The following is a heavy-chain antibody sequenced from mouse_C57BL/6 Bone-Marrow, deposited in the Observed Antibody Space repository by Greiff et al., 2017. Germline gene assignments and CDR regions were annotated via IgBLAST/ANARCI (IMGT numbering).Heavy chain of an antibody. Sequence: QVQLQQPGAELVKPGASVKVSCKASGYTFTSYWMHWVKQRPGQGLEWIGRIHPSDSDTNYNQKFKGKATLTVDKSSSTAYMQLSSLTSEDSAVYYWAMGFSTTVVPFAYWGQGTLVTVSA. CDR3: AMGFSTTVVPFAY. CDR2: IHPSDSDT. V-gene: IGHV1-74*01. J-gene: IGHJ3*01. CDR1: GYTFTSYW. D-gene: IGHD1-1*01.